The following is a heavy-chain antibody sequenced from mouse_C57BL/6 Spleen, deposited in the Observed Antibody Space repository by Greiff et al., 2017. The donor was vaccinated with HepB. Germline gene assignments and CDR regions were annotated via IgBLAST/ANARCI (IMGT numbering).Heavy chain of an antibody. V-gene: IGHV1-64*01. J-gene: IGHJ2*01. Sequence: QVQLQQSGAELVKPGASVKLSCKASGYTFTSYWMHWVKQRPGQGLEWIGMIHPNSGSTNYNEKFKSKATLTVDKSSSTAYMQLSSLTSEDSAVYYCAREMITSYYFDYWGQGTTLTVSS. D-gene: IGHD2-4*01. CDR1: GYTFTSYW. CDR3: AREMITSYYFDY. CDR2: IHPNSGST.